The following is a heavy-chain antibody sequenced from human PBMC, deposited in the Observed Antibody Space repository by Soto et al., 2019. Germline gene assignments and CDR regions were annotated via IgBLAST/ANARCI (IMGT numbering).Heavy chain of an antibody. CDR3: AGSYRFGQRVSYFHAMDV. CDR1: EFTFSSYW. CDR2: INGDGSIA. Sequence: PGGSLRLSCAASEFTFSSYWIYWVRQAPGKGLVWVSCINGDGSIANDADSVKGRFAISRDNAKNTLYLQMNSLRVEDTAVYYCAGSYRFGQRVSYFHAMDVWGEGTTVTVSS. V-gene: IGHV3-74*01. D-gene: IGHD5-18*01. J-gene: IGHJ6*04.